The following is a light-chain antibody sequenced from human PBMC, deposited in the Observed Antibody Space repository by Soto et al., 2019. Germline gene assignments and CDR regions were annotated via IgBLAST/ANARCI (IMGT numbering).Light chain of an antibody. J-gene: IGKJ5*01. CDR1: QSVLDSSNNRNY. CDR2: WAS. Sequence: DIVMTQSPASLAVSLGERATINCKSSQSVLDSSNNRNYLAWYQQKPGQPPKLLIYWASTRESGVPGRFRGSGSGTDFTLTINSLQAEDVAVYYCQQYYSTSSITCGQGTRLEIK. CDR3: QQYYSTSSIT. V-gene: IGKV4-1*01.